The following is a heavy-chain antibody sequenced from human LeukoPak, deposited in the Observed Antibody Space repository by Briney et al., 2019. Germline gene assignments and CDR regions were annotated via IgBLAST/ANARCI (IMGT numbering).Heavy chain of an antibody. Sequence: SETLSLTCTVSGGSISSYYWSWIRQPAGKGLEWIGRIYTSGSTNYNASLKSRVTMSVDTSKNQFSLKLSSVTAADTAVYYCARGGMVRGVVQFDYWGQGTLVTVSS. CDR1: GGSISSYY. V-gene: IGHV4-4*07. D-gene: IGHD3-10*01. J-gene: IGHJ4*02. CDR2: IYTSGST. CDR3: ARGGMVRGVVQFDY.